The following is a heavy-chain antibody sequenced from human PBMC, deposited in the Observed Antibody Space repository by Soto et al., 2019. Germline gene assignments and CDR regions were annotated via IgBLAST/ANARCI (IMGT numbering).Heavy chain of an antibody. J-gene: IGHJ2*01. CDR3: ARGNHRWLQVWYFDL. V-gene: IGHV1-69*12. CDR1: GGTFSNYP. Sequence: QVQLVQSGAEVKKPGSSVKVSCKASGGTFSNYPISWVRQAPGQGLEWMGGIIPIFGTTNYAQKFQGRVTITADESTSTAYRELSSLRSEDTAVFYCARGNHRWLQVWYFDLWGRGTLVTVSS. CDR2: IIPIFGTT. D-gene: IGHD5-12*01.